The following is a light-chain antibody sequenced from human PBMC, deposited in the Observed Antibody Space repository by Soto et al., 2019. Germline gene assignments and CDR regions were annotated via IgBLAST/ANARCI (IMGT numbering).Light chain of an antibody. CDR2: GAS. V-gene: IGKV3-15*01. CDR1: QGISTN. J-gene: IGKJ4*01. Sequence: EIVMTQSPATLSVSPGDGATLSCRASQGISTNLAWYQQKPGQSPRLLIYGASTRAAGIPARFRGSRSGTEFTLTISSLQSEDFAVYYCQQYNSWPLTFGGGTKVDIK. CDR3: QQYNSWPLT.